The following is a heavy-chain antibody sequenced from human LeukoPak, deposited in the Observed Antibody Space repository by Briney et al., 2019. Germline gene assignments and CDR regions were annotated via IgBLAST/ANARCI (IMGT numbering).Heavy chain of an antibody. D-gene: IGHD5/OR15-5a*01. Sequence: PGGSLRLSCAASGFTFSNYAMNWVRQAPGKGLEWVSGISGSGGSIYYADSVKGRFTISRDNSKNTLYLQMNSLRAEDTAVYYCAKDSVALSVRDFDPWGQGTLVTVSS. CDR3: AKDSVALSVRDFDP. V-gene: IGHV3-23*01. CDR2: ISGSGGSI. J-gene: IGHJ5*02. CDR1: GFTFSNYA.